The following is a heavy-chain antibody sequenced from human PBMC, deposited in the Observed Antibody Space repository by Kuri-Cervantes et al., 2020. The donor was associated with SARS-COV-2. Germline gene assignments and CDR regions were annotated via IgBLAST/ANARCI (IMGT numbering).Heavy chain of an antibody. Sequence: ASVKVSCKASGYAFTSYGISWVRQAPGQGLEWMGWISAYNGNTNYAQKLQGRVTMTEDTSTDTAYMELSSLRSEDTAVYYCATASPLTPKNWFDPWGQGTLVTVSS. CDR2: ISAYNGNT. J-gene: IGHJ5*02. D-gene: IGHD4-23*01. V-gene: IGHV1-18*01. CDR1: GYAFTSYG. CDR3: ATASPLTPKNWFDP.